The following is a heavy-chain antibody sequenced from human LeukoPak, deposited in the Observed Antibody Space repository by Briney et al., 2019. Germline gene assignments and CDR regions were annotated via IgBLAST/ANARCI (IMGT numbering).Heavy chain of an antibody. J-gene: IGHJ5*02. CDR3: ARDLGASQHLSWFGP. CDR1: GFTFSSYW. D-gene: IGHD1-26*01. V-gene: IGHV3-7*05. Sequence: PGGSLRLSCAASGFTFSSYWMSWVRQAPGKGLEWVANIKQDGSEKYYVDSVKGRFTISRDNAKNSLYLQMNSLRAEDTAVYYCARDLGASQHLSWFGPWVQGTLVTVSS. CDR2: IKQDGSEK.